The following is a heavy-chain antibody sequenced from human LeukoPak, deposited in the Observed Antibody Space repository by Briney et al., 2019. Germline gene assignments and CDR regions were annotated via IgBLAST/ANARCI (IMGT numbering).Heavy chain of an antibody. J-gene: IGHJ4*02. CDR1: GGSFIGDY. CDR2: INHSGST. D-gene: IGHD6-13*01. CDR3: ARYSAAAASYFDY. Sequence: PAETLSLTCAVYGGSFIGDYWSWIRQPPGKGLEWIGEINHSGSTNYNPSLKSRVTISVDTSKNQFSLKLSSVTAADTAVYYCARYSAAAASYFDYWGQGTLVTVSS. V-gene: IGHV4-34*01.